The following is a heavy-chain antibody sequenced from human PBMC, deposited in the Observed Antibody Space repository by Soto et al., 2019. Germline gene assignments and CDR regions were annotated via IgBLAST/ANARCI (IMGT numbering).Heavy chain of an antibody. Sequence: GESLKISCKGSGYRFTTSWIGWVRQKPGRGLEWMGIIYPGDSETRYSPSFEGQVTMSDDRSTNTVYLQWGSLKASDTAMYYCARQSRGLIQGFDYWGQGTLVTVSS. J-gene: IGHJ4*02. D-gene: IGHD2-21*01. CDR3: ARQSRGLIQGFDY. V-gene: IGHV5-51*01. CDR2: IYPGDSET. CDR1: GYRFTTSW.